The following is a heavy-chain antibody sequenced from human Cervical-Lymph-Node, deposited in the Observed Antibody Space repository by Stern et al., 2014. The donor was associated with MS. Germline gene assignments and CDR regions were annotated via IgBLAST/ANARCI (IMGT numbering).Heavy chain of an antibody. CDR1: GGIFRSSA. Sequence: QVQLVQSGAEVKKPGSSVKVSCKASGGIFRSSAISWVRQAPGQGLEWMGGIIPIFGTANYAQKFQGRVTFTADESTSTVFMELSSLRSEDTAVYYCARDEVSMDVWGQGTTVTVSS. CDR2: IIPIFGTA. CDR3: ARDEVSMDV. J-gene: IGHJ6*02. V-gene: IGHV1-69*01.